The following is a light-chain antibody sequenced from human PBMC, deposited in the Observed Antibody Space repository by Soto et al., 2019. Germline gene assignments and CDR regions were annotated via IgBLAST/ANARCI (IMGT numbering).Light chain of an antibody. J-gene: IGKJ1*01. Sequence: GDRATITCRTSQSIRNWVAWYQQKPGKAPKLLIFDASSLQSGVPSRFSGSGSGTEFTLTISSLQPDEFATYYCQQSYSTPPTFGQGTKVDIK. CDR3: QQSYSTPPT. CDR1: QSIRNW. V-gene: IGKV1-5*01. CDR2: DAS.